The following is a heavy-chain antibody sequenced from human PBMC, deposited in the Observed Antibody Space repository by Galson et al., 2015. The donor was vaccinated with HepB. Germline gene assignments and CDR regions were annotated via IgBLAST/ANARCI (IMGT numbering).Heavy chain of an antibody. Sequence: SVKVSCKASGYTFTSYGISWVRQAPGQGLEWMGWISAYNGNTNYAQKLQGRVTMTTDTSTSTAYMELRSLRSDDTAVYYCARDWSVATYLVGYYYYYYGMDVWGQGTTVTVSS. CDR2: ISAYNGNT. J-gene: IGHJ6*02. CDR1: GYTFTSYG. CDR3: ARDWSVATYLVGYYYYYYGMDV. V-gene: IGHV1-18*01. D-gene: IGHD5-12*01.